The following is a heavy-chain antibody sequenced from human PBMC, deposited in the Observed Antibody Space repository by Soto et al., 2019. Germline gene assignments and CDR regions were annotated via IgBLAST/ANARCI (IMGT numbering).Heavy chain of an antibody. CDR2: LSGTGGTT. V-gene: IGHV3-23*01. Sequence: EVQLLESGGNLVQPGGSLRLSCAASGFAFSSYAMTWVRQAPGKGLEWVSALSGTGGTTYSADSVRGLFTIARDNSKNTLYLQMNGLSPEDSAIYYCAKFIVGTGGSSGWPWFLDSWGQGTLVTVSS. CDR1: GFAFSSYA. D-gene: IGHD6-25*01. CDR3: AKFIVGTGGSSGWPWFLDS. J-gene: IGHJ4*02.